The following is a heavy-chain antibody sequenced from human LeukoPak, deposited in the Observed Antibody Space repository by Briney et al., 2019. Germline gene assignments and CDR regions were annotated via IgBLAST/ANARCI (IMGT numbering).Heavy chain of an antibody. V-gene: IGHV4-31*03. CDR2: IYYSGST. CDR3: ARRLSSGWYFDS. D-gene: IGHD6-19*01. J-gene: IGHJ4*02. Sequence: SETLSLTCTVSGGSISSGGYYWSWIRQHPGKGLEWIGYIYYSGSTYYNPSLKSRVTISVDTSKNQFSLNLSSVTAADTAVYYCARRLSSGWYFDSWGQGTLVTVSS. CDR1: GGSISSGGYY.